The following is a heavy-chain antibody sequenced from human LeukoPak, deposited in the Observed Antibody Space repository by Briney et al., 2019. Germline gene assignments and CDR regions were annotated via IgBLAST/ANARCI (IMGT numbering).Heavy chain of an antibody. Sequence: PSETLSLTCTVSSGSISTSNYYWGWVRQPPGKALEWIGNIFYSGSTYYSPSLKSRVTISVDTSKNQFSLRLSSVTAADTAVYYCARDRGDYYMDVWGKGTTVTVSS. CDR2: IFYSGST. CDR1: SGSISTSNYY. J-gene: IGHJ6*03. V-gene: IGHV4-39*07. CDR3: ARDRGDYYMDV.